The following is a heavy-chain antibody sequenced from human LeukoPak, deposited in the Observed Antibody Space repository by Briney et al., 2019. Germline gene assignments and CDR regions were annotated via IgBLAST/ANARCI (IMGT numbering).Heavy chain of an antibody. V-gene: IGHV4-59*08. Sequence: SETLSLTCTGSGGSIGYYYWSWIRQPPGKGREWIGYINYSGTTHSNPSLKSRVTISVDTSKNQFSLNLNSVTATDTAVFYCARHAREHYGTSWYDYWGQGALVTVSS. D-gene: IGHD6-13*01. CDR2: INYSGTT. CDR3: ARHAREHYGTSWYDY. J-gene: IGHJ4*02. CDR1: GGSIGYYY.